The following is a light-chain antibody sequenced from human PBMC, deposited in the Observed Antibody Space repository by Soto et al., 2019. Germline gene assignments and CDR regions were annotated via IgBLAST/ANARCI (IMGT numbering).Light chain of an antibody. CDR3: SSYTPSNTRKIV. V-gene: IGLV2-14*03. CDR2: YVS. Sequence: QSVPTQPSPLSGSPGQSITISCTGNSSDVGGYNYFSLYQQHPSKTPKIMIYYVSNRPPGVSNRLSGPKSGHTAPPAHPWLQAEDEADYYCSSYTPSNTRKIVFGTGTKVTVL. CDR1: SSDVGGYNY. J-gene: IGLJ1*01.